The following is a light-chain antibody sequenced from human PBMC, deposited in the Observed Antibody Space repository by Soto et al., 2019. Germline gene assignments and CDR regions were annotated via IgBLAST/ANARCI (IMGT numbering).Light chain of an antibody. V-gene: IGLV2-14*01. CDR1: SSDLGGYNY. CDR3: SSYTSSSTLDVV. CDR2: DVS. Sequence: QSALTQPASVSGSPGQSITISCTGTSSDLGGYNYVSWYQQHPGKAPKLMIYDVSNRPSGVSNRFSGSKSGNTASLTIPGLQAEDEADYYCSSYTSSSTLDVVFGGGTQLTVL. J-gene: IGLJ2*01.